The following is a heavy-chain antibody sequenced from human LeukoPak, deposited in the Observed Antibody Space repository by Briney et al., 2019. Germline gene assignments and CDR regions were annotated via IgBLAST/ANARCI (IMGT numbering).Heavy chain of an antibody. CDR1: GFTFSSYS. J-gene: IGHJ6*03. D-gene: IGHD2-15*01. Sequence: PGGSLRLSCTASGFTFSSYSMNWVRQAPGKGLEWVAYISSSSSNIFYADSFKGRFTISRDNAKNSLYLQMNSLRAEDKAVYYCARVHCSGGSCYSGSPYYYYMDVWGKGTTVTVSS. CDR3: ARVHCSGGSCYSGSPYYYYMDV. CDR2: ISSSSSNI. V-gene: IGHV3-21*01.